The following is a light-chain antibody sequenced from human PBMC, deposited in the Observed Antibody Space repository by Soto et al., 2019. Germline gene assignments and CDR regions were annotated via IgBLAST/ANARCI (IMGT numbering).Light chain of an antibody. CDR3: QQFDTSLPIT. CDR2: AAS. V-gene: IGKV3-20*01. CDR1: QSVSRSY. J-gene: IGKJ5*01. Sequence: EIVLTQSPATLSLSPGERATLSCRASQSVSRSYVAWYQQKSGQAPRLVMYAASSRATGISDRFSGSGSGTDFTLTINRLVPEDSAVYYCQQFDTSLPITFGQGTRLEIK.